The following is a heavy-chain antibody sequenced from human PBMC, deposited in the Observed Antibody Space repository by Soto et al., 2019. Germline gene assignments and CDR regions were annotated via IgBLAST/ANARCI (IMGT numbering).Heavy chain of an antibody. Sequence: GASVKVSCKASGYTFTSYGISWVRQAPGQGLEWMGWISAYNGNTNYAQKLQGRVTMTTDTSTSTAYMELRSLRSDDTAVYYCAKISGTKSLSIHYYYLDVSSKGTTVTVSS. CDR3: AKISGTKSLSIHYYYLDV. J-gene: IGHJ6*03. CDR1: GYTFTSYG. V-gene: IGHV1-18*01. CDR2: ISAYNGNT. D-gene: IGHD1-1*01.